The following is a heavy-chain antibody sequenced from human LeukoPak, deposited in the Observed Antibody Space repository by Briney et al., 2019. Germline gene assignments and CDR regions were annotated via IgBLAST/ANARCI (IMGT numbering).Heavy chain of an antibody. CDR1: GFTFSSYA. CDR2: ISSSSSYI. CDR3: ARDRDGYNSRYYFDY. D-gene: IGHD5-24*01. Sequence: GGSLRLSCAASGFTFSSYAMSWVRQAPGKGLEWVSSISSSSSYIYYADSVKGRFTISRDNAKNSLFLQMNSLRAEDTAVYYCARDRDGYNSRYYFDYWGQGTLVTVSS. J-gene: IGHJ4*02. V-gene: IGHV3-21*01.